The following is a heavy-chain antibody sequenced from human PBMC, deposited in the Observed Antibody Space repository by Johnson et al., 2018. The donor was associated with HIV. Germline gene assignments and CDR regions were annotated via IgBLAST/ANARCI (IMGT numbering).Heavy chain of an antibody. Sequence: VLLVESGGGVVKPGRSLRLSCAASGFAFRTYWMVWVRQVPGKRPVWVARIYNDGSRTTYADSVRGRFTISRDNSKNTLYLQMNSLRAEDTAVYYCARDGRDLLTRGSFDVWGQGTVVTVSS. J-gene: IGHJ3*01. V-gene: IGHV3-74*03. CDR1: GFAFRTYW. CDR2: IYNDGSRT. CDR3: ARDGRDLLTRGSFDV. D-gene: IGHD3-16*01.